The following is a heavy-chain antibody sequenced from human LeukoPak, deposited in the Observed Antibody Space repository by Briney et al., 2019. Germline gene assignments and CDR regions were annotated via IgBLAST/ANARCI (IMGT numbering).Heavy chain of an antibody. V-gene: IGHV1-69*05. CDR2: IIPILGTT. CDR3: ARDDRAATMGFDS. D-gene: IGHD6-25*01. Sequence: ATVSVSCTVSGGTFSSYAFSWVRQPPGQGLQLMGGIIPILGTTNYAQQFQSRVTMTTDESTSTTYMDLSSLRSEDAAIYYRARDDRAATMGFDSWGQGTLLTVSS. CDR1: GGTFSSYA. J-gene: IGHJ5*01.